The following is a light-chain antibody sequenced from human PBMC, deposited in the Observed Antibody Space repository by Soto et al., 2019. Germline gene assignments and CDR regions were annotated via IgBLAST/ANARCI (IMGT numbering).Light chain of an antibody. Sequence: DIQMTQSPSSLSASVGDRVTITCRASQGIGWYQQKPGKAPKRLIYAASSLQSGVPSRFSGSGSGTEFTLTISSLQPEDFATYYCLQHNSYPQTFGQGTKVEIK. CDR1: QGI. CDR2: AAS. J-gene: IGKJ1*01. CDR3: LQHNSYPQT. V-gene: IGKV1-17*01.